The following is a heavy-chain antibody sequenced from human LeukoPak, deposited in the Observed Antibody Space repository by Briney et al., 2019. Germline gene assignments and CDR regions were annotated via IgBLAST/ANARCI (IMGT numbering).Heavy chain of an antibody. D-gene: IGHD4/OR15-4a*01. CDR1: GFTFSSFT. Sequence: PGGSLRLSCAASGFTFSSFTMNWVRRAPGKGLEWVSYISSSSDYIYYADSVKGRFTISRDNAKNSLYLQMNSLRAEDTAVYYCVTIPNSANFPNWFDPWGQGTLVTVSS. CDR3: VTIPNSANFPNWFDP. V-gene: IGHV3-21*01. CDR2: ISSSSDYI. J-gene: IGHJ5*02.